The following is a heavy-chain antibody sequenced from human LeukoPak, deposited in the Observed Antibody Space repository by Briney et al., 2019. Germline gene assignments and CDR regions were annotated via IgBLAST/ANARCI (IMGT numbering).Heavy chain of an antibody. Sequence: GESLKISCSRSGYSFTSYWIGWVRQMPGEDLEWMGSSYSGDCDTRYSPPFKGQVTISADKSNSTAYLQWSSLNASDTAMYYCARPGITFGGVIVDHPFDYWGQGTLVTVSS. CDR1: GYSFTSYW. J-gene: IGHJ4*02. CDR2: SYSGDCDT. V-gene: IGHV5-51*01. D-gene: IGHD3-16*02. CDR3: ARPGITFGGVIVDHPFDY.